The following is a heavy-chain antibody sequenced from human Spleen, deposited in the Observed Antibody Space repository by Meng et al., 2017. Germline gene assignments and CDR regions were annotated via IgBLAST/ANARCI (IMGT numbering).Heavy chain of an antibody. V-gene: IGHV3-74*02. CDR3: AAAWELLPPGY. J-gene: IGHJ4*02. CDR1: GFTISTYW. D-gene: IGHD1-26*01. CDR2: TSRDGSDT. Sequence: EVQLLESGGGLVQPGGSLRLSCVASGFTISTYWLHCVRQAPGKGLVWVSRTSRDGSDTVYADSVKGRFTMSRDNAKNTLYLQMNSLRAEDTAVYYCAAAWELLPPGYWGQGTLVTVSS.